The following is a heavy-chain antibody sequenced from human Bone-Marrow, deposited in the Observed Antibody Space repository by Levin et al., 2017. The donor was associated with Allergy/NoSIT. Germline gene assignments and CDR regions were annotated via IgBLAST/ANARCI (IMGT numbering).Heavy chain of an antibody. CDR2: IYYSGST. CDR1: GGSISSGDYY. J-gene: IGHJ4*02. Sequence: SETLSLTCTVSGGSISSGDYYWSWIRQPPGKGLEWIGYIYYSGSTYYNPSLKSRVTISVDTSKTQFSLKLSSVTAADTAVYYCARGAYRTLTGLDYWGQGTLVTVSS. CDR3: ARGAYRTLTGLDY. V-gene: IGHV4-30-4*01. D-gene: IGHD4-11*01.